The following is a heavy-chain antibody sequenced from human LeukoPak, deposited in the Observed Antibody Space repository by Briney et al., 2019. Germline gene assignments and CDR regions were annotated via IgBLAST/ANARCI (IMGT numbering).Heavy chain of an antibody. CDR1: GDSISSYY. Sequence: SETLSLTCTVSGDSISSYYWSWIRQPAGKGLEWVGRIYTSETTNYNPSLKGRVTMSVDTSKNQLSLKLSSVTAADTAVYYCARDSMVRGVPFDYWGQGTLVTVSS. J-gene: IGHJ4*02. CDR3: ARDSMVRGVPFDY. CDR2: IYTSETT. V-gene: IGHV4-4*07. D-gene: IGHD3-10*01.